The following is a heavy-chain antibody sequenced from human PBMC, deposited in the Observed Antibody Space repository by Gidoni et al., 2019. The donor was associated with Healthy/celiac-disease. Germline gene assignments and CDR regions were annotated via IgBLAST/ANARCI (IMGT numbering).Heavy chain of an antibody. D-gene: IGHD6-19*01. CDR3: ARDLYSSGWYSYFQH. Sequence: QVQLVESGGGLVMLGGSLRLSCSASGFSFSDYYMSWIRQAPGKGLEWVSYISSSSSYTNYADSVKGRFTISRDNAKSSLYLQMNSLRAEDTAVYYCARDLYSSGWYSYFQHWGQGTLVTVSS. V-gene: IGHV3-11*06. CDR1: GFSFSDYY. CDR2: ISSSSSYT. J-gene: IGHJ1*01.